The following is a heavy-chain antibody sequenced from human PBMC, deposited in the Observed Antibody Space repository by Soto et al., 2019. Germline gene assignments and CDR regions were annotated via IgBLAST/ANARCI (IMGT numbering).Heavy chain of an antibody. J-gene: IGHJ4*02. V-gene: IGHV1-18*01. Sequence: QVQLVQSGAEVKKPGASVKVSCKASGYNFTSYGISWVRQAPGQGLEWMGWIISYNGYTNYAQKRQGRVTMTTDTSTSTAYMELRNLRSDDTAIYYCARAFLYDFMTAFSSDFDYWGQGTLVTVSS. CDR1: GYNFTSYG. CDR2: IISYNGYT. CDR3: ARAFLYDFMTAFSSDFDY. D-gene: IGHD3-9*01.